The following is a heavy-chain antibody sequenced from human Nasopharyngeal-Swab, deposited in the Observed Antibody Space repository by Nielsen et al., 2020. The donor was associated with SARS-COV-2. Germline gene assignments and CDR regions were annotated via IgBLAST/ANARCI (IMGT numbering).Heavy chain of an antibody. D-gene: IGHD1-26*01. CDR2: IYNGGSA. V-gene: IGHV3-66*01. CDR3: ATGRELWGVTFFDW. J-gene: IGHJ4*02. Sequence: GESLKISCAASGVTVSSTYMSWVRQAPGKGLKWVSVIYNGGSAYNEDYVKGRFTVSRDNSENTVYLQMHRLRAEDTAVYFCATGRELWGVTFFDWWGQGTQVTVSS. CDR1: GVTVSSTY.